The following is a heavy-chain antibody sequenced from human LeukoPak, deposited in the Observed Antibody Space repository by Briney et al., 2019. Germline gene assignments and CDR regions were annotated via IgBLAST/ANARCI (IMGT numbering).Heavy chain of an antibody. J-gene: IGHJ6*04. CDR2: INAGNGNT. V-gene: IGHV1-3*01. D-gene: IGHD3-10*01. CDR3: ARVGGITMVRGVMPPYYYGMDV. CDR1: GYTFTSYA. Sequence: GASVKVSCKASGYTFTSYAMHWVRQAPGQRLEWMGWINAGNGNTKYSQKFQGRVTITRDTSASTAYMELSSLRSEDTAVYYCARVGGITMVRGVMPPYYYGMDVWGKGTTDTVSS.